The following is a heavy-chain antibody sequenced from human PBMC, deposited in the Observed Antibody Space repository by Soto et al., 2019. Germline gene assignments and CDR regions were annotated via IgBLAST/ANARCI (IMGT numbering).Heavy chain of an antibody. V-gene: IGHV3-74*01. Sequence: EVQLVESGGGLVQPGGSLRLSRAASGFTFSSYWMHWVRQAPGKGLVWVSRINSDGSSTSYADSVKGRFTISRDNAKNTLYLQMNSLRAEDTAVYYCASPSGWFQLDYWGQGTLVTVSS. CDR3: ASPSGWFQLDY. CDR2: INSDGSST. J-gene: IGHJ4*02. CDR1: GFTFSSYW. D-gene: IGHD6-19*01.